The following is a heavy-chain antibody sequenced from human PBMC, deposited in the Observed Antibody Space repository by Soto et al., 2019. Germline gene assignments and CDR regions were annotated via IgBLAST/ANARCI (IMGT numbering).Heavy chain of an antibody. D-gene: IGHD2-8*01. CDR2: INPKSGGT. V-gene: IGHV1-2*04. CDR1: GYSFTDYH. CDR3: ARGDSTDCSNGVCSFFYNHDMDV. Sequence: GASVKVSCKPSGYSFTDYHIHWVRQAPRQGLEWPGRINPKSGGTSTAQKFQGWVTMTTDTSISTASMELTRLTSDDTAIYYCARGDSTDCSNGVCSFFYNHDMDVWGQGTTVTVSS. J-gene: IGHJ6*02.